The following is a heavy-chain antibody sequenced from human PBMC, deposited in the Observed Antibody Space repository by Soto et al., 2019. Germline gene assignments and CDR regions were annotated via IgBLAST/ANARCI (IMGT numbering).Heavy chain of an antibody. CDR1: GGSISSGDYY. D-gene: IGHD6-13*01. CDR3: ARERPDGSRLAP. V-gene: IGHV4-30-4*01. CDR2: IYYSGST. J-gene: IGHJ5*02. Sequence: QVQLQESGPGLVKPSQTLSLTCTVSGGSISSGDYYWSWIRQPPGKGLEWIGYIYYSGSTYYNPSHKRRVTMSVDTSKNQFSLKLSSVTAADTAVYYCARERPDGSRLAPWGQGTLVTVSS.